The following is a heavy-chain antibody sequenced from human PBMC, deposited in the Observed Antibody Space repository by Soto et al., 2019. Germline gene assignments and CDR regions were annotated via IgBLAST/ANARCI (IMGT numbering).Heavy chain of an antibody. Sequence: KPGESLKISSKCSGYSFNSYWIGCLRQMPGKGLEWMGIIYPGDSDTRYSPSFQGQVTISADKSITTAYLQWSSLKASDTAMYYCARHRFSGVVAANSGFDPWGQGTLVTGSS. D-gene: IGHD2-15*01. CDR3: ARHRFSGVVAANSGFDP. CDR1: GYSFNSYW. CDR2: IYPGDSDT. J-gene: IGHJ5*02. V-gene: IGHV5-51*01.